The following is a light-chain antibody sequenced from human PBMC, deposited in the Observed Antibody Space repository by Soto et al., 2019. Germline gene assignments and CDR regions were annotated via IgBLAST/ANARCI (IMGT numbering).Light chain of an antibody. CDR2: TNN. CDR1: SSNIESNT. Sequence: QSVLTQPPSASGTPGQRVTISCSGSSSNIESNTVTWYQQLPGTAPKLVIYTNNQRPSGVPDRFSGSKSATSASLAIGGLRSEDEADYYCAAWDDSLSGWVFGGGTKLTVL. J-gene: IGLJ3*02. V-gene: IGLV1-44*01. CDR3: AAWDDSLSGWV.